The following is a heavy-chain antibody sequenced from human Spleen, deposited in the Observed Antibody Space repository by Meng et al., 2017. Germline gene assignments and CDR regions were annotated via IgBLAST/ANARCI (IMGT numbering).Heavy chain of an antibody. CDR3: VISSHN. CDR2: IYYRGST. D-gene: IGHD3-3*02. V-gene: IGHV4-39*07. CDR1: GGSITSTSSY. Sequence: HLHLQESGPGLVKPSETLSLICTISGGSITSTSSYWGWVRQPPGKGLEWIGSIYYRGSTNYNPSLKSRISMSVDMSKNQFSLKVNSVTAADTAIYYCVISSHNWGQGTLVTVSS. J-gene: IGHJ4*02.